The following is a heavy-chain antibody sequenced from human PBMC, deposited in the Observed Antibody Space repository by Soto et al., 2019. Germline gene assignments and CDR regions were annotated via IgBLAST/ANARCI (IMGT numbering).Heavy chain of an antibody. CDR3: AILFTSANWVDP. J-gene: IGHJ5*02. Sequence: SKTLSLTCTVSGGSISSYYWSWIRPPPGKGLEWIGYIYYSGSTNYNPSLKSRVTISVDTSKNQFSLKLSSVTAADTAVYYCAILFTSANWVDPWGQGKLVTVSS. V-gene: IGHV4-59*08. CDR1: GGSISSYY. CDR2: IYYSGST.